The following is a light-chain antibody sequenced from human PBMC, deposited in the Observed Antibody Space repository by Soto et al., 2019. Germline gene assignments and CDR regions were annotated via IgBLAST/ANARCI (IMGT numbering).Light chain of an antibody. J-gene: IGKJ2*03. CDR2: ATS. CDR3: QQYGNSPRYS. Sequence: EIVLTQSPGTLSLSPGESVTLSCRASQSVSSLYLAWYQQKPSQAPRLLIYATSSRATGIPDRFIGSGSGTDFTLTIGSLEPEDFAVYYCQQYGNSPRYSFGQGTRLEIK. V-gene: IGKV3-20*01. CDR1: QSVSSLY.